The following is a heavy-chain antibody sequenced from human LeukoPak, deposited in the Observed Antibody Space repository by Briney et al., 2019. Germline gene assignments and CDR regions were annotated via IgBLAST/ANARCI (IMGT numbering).Heavy chain of an antibody. Sequence: KPGGSLRLSCAASGFTFSSYSMNWVRQAPGKWLVWVSSISSSSSYIHSADSVRGRFTISRDNAKNSLFLQMNRLRAEDTAVYYCARDEWGDAFDIWGQGTMVTVFS. CDR1: GFTFSSYS. CDR3: ARDEWGDAFDI. V-gene: IGHV3-21*01. J-gene: IGHJ3*02. D-gene: IGHD1-26*01. CDR2: ISSSSSYI.